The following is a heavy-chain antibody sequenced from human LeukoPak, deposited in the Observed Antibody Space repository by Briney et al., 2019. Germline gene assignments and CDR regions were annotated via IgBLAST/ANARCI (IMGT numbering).Heavy chain of an antibody. CDR3: ARVKGSSSHYGMDV. Sequence: PSETLSLTCAVYGGSFSGYYWSWIRQPPGKGLEWIGEINHSGSTNYNPSLKSRVTISVDTSKNQFSLKLSSVTTADTAVYYCARVKGSSSHYGMDVWGQGTTATVAS. D-gene: IGHD6-13*01. J-gene: IGHJ6*02. V-gene: IGHV4-34*01. CDR2: INHSGST. CDR1: GGSFSGYY.